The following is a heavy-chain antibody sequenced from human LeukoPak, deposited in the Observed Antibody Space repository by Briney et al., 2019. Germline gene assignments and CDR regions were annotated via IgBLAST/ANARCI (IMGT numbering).Heavy chain of an antibody. Sequence: GASVKVSCKASGYTFTNYAMNWVRQAPGQGLEWMGRINTDTGNPTYAQGFTGRFVISLDTSVSTAYLQISSLRAEDTAVYYCARGTSGLVTTNDYWGQGTLVTVSS. CDR1: GYTFTNYA. J-gene: IGHJ4*02. V-gene: IGHV7-4-1*02. D-gene: IGHD3/OR15-3a*01. CDR3: ARGTSGLVTTNDY. CDR2: INTDTGNP.